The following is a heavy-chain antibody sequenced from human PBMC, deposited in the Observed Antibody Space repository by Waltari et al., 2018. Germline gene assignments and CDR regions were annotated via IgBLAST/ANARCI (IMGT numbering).Heavy chain of an antibody. Sequence: QVQLVESGGGVVQPGRSLRLSCAASGFTFSSYAMYWVRQAPGKGLEWVAVIWYDGSQKYYGYSVKGRFTISRDNSKNTLYLEMNSLRAEDTAVYYCARDLGSSGRYVEEYYHYGMDVWGQGTTVIVSS. CDR3: ARDLGSSGRYVEEYYHYGMDV. D-gene: IGHD6-19*01. CDR1: GFTFSSYA. CDR2: IWYDGSQK. J-gene: IGHJ6*02. V-gene: IGHV3-33*08.